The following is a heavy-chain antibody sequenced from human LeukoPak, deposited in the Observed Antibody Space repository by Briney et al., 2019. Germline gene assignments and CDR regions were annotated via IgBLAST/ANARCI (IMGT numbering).Heavy chain of an antibody. Sequence: GSVKVSRKASGYTFTSYAMHWVRQAPGQGLEGMGWINTNTGNPAYAQGFTGRFVLSLDPSCSTAYLKSCSLKSEDSAVYYCGRGGDSSWAYYYYYYYGMDVWGQGTTVTVSS. V-gene: IGHV7-4-1*01. D-gene: IGHD6-13*01. CDR3: GRGGDSSWAYYYYYYYGMDV. CDR2: INTNTGNP. CDR1: GYTFTSYA. J-gene: IGHJ6*02.